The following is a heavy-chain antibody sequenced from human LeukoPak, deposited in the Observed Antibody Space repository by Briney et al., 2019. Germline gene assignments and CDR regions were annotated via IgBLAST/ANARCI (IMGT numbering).Heavy chain of an antibody. CDR2: IYYNANT. Sequence: PSESLSLSCAVSGGSFSSYSWTWVRQPPGKGLEWVGYIYYNANTNYNPSLKSRVTISVDTSKNQFSLKLSSVTAADTAVYYCAREIYCSGGSCSAFDYWGQGTLVTVS. J-gene: IGHJ4*02. V-gene: IGHV4-59*01. CDR3: AREIYCSGGSCSAFDY. D-gene: IGHD2-15*01. CDR1: GGSFSSYS.